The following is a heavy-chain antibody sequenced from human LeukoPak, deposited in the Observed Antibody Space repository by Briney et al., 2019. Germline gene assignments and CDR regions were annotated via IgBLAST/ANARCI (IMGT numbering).Heavy chain of an antibody. J-gene: IGHJ4*02. D-gene: IGHD6-13*01. CDR2: INHSGST. Sequence: SETLSLTCAVYGGSFSGYYWSWIRQPPGKGLEWIGEINHSGSTNYNPALKSRVTISVDTSKNLFSLKLSSVTAADRAVYYCASCSSSWYGYWGQGTLVTVSS. CDR1: GGSFSGYY. V-gene: IGHV4-34*01. CDR3: ASCSSSWYGY.